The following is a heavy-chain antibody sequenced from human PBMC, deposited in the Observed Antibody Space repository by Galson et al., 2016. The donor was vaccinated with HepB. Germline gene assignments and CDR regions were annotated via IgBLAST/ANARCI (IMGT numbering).Heavy chain of an antibody. J-gene: IGHJ4*02. V-gene: IGHV3-30*18. CDR2: ISSGGVNK. D-gene: IGHD1-1*01. Sequence: SLRLSCAASGFSFSKYVMHWVRQAPGKGLECMAVISSGGVNKYYVDSVKDRFTISRDNSRNTPYLQVNSLRAEDTAMYYCAKSAWNDREFRGHCDYWGQGTLVIVSS. CDR3: AKSAWNDREFRGHCDY. CDR1: GFSFSKYV.